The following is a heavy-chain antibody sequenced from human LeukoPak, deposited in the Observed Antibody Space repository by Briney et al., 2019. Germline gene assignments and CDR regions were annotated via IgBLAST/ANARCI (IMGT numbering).Heavy chain of an antibody. D-gene: IGHD5-24*01. CDR1: GFTFSSYW. V-gene: IGHV3-7*01. CDR3: ARDDPIEMSYHY. CDR2: IKQDGSEK. Sequence: GGSLRLSCATSGFTFSSYWMSWVRQAPGKGLEWVANIKQDGSEKYYADSVKGRFTISRDNAKNSLYLQMNSLRAEDTAVYYCARDDPIEMSYHYWGQGTLVTVSS. J-gene: IGHJ4*02.